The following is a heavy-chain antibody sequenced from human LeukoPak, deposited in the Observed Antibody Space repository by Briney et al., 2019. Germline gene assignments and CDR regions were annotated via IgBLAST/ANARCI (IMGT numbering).Heavy chain of an antibody. V-gene: IGHV3-53*01. Sequence: PGGSLRLSCAASGFTVSSNYMSWVRQAPGKGLEWVSVIFSGGTTYYAHSVKGPFTISRDNSKNTLYLQMNSLRAEDTAVYYCAREGNYNDMDVWGQGTTVTVSS. J-gene: IGHJ6*02. CDR3: AREGNYNDMDV. CDR1: GFTVSSNY. CDR2: IFSGGTT.